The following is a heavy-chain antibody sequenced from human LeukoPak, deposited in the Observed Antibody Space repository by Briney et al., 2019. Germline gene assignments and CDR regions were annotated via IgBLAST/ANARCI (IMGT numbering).Heavy chain of an antibody. Sequence: GGSLRLSCAASGFTYSSYAMNWVRQAPGKGLEWVSAISGSGSTTYYADSVKGRFTISRDNSKNTLFLQMNSLTAEDTAIYSCARPRLEYCSGGSCFDAFDIWGQGTMVTVSS. V-gene: IGHV3-23*01. CDR1: GFTYSSYA. CDR2: ISGSGSTT. D-gene: IGHD2-15*01. J-gene: IGHJ3*02. CDR3: ARPRLEYCSGGSCFDAFDI.